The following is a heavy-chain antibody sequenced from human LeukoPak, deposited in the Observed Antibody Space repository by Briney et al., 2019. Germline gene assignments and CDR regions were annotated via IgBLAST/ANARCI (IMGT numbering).Heavy chain of an antibody. CDR2: INSDGSST. Sequence: GGSLRLSCAASGFTLSSYWMRWVRQPPGKGLVWVSRINSDGSSTSYADSVKGRFTISRDNAKNTLYLQMNSLRAEDTAVDYWARGLSVYASALGYWGQGTLVTVSA. CDR3: ARGLSVYASALGY. J-gene: IGHJ4*02. V-gene: IGHV3-74*01. CDR1: GFTLSSYW. D-gene: IGHD2-8*01.